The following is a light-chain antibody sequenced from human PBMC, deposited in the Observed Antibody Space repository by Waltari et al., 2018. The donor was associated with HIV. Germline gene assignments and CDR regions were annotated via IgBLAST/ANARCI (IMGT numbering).Light chain of an antibody. CDR3: QQRSNWPS. CDR1: HSVTNF. CDR2: DAS. J-gene: IGKJ2*03. V-gene: IGKV3-11*01. Sequence: EIVLTQSPGTLSLSPGERATLSCRASHSVTNFLAWYQQKPGQAPRLLIYDASTRAAGLPARFSGSGSGTDFTLTISILEPEDFAVYYCQQRSNWPSFGQGTRLDI.